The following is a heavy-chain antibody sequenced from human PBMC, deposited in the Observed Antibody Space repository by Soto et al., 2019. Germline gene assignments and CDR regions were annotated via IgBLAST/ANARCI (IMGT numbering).Heavy chain of an antibody. D-gene: IGHD2-2*03. Sequence: EVQLVESGGGSVQPGRSLRLSCAASGFSFDDYGMHWVRQGPGKGLEWVSGISWNSGDIYYAASVKGRFTISRDNAKRSLYLQMNRLRTEDTALYYCAKDNDLDRDGPFDYWGQGILATVSS. V-gene: IGHV3-9*01. J-gene: IGHJ4*02. CDR2: ISWNSGDI. CDR1: GFSFDDYG. CDR3: AKDNDLDRDGPFDY.